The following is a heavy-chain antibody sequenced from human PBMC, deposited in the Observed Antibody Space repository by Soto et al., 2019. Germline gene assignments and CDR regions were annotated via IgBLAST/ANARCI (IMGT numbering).Heavy chain of an antibody. D-gene: IGHD3-3*01. CDR1: GFTFNTYW. CDR3: ARTPIRDDFWSGYYNYYFYY. V-gene: IGHV3-7*01. J-gene: IGHJ6*01. CDR2: IKQDGSEK. Sequence: PGGSLRLSCAASGFTFNTYWMNWVRQAPGKGLEWVANIKQDGSEKYYVDSVKGRFTIFRDNAKKSLYLQMNSLRAEDTAVYYCARTPIRDDFWSGYYNYYFYY.